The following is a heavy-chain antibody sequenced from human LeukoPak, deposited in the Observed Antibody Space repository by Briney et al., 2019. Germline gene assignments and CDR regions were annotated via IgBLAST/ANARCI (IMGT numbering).Heavy chain of an antibody. V-gene: IGHV1-18*01. CDR1: GYTFTSYG. CDR3: AREWVEYYYGSGSPRVLDY. CDR2: ISAYNGNT. D-gene: IGHD3-10*01. J-gene: IGHJ4*02. Sequence: ASVKVSCEASGYTFTSYGVSWVRQAPGQGLEWMGWISAYNGNTNYAQKLQGRVTMTTDTSTSTAYMELRSLRSDDTAVYYCAREWVEYYYGSGSPRVLDYWGQGTLVTVSS.